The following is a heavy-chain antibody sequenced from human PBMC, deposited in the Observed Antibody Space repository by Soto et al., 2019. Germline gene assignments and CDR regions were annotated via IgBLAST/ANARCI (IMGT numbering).Heavy chain of an antibody. D-gene: IGHD3-10*01. CDR1: GFIFKMYW. CDR2: IYNDGTYS. Sequence: EVQLVESGGGLVPPGGSVSLSCAASGFIFKMYWMHWVRQSPGKGLVWISRIYNDGTYSDYADSVRGRFTISRDNVNDTLYLQMINLRAEDSGLYYCTRGPRPISTGTGAYWGQGTQVTVSS. V-gene: IGHV3-74*01. CDR3: TRGPRPISTGTGAY. J-gene: IGHJ4*02.